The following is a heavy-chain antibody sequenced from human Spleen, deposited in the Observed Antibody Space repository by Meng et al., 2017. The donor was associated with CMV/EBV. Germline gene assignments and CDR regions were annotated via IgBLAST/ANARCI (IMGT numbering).Heavy chain of an antibody. D-gene: IGHD3-22*01. CDR2: IHSGGST. V-gene: IGHV3-66*02. J-gene: IGHJ4*02. CDR1: GFTFNNYD. CDR3: ARVGNYYDSSGPLDY. Sequence: GESLKISCVTSGFTFNNYDMNWVRQAPGKGLEWVSVIHSGGSTYYADSVKGRFTISRDSSKNTLYLQMNNLKTDDTAVYYCARVGNYYDSSGPLDYWGQGTLVTVSS.